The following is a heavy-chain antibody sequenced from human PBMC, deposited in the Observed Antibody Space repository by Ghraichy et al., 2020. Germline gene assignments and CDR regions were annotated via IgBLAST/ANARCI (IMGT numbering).Heavy chain of an antibody. CDR2: ISSSSSTI. CDR3: ARSGYSYGYPYYFDY. Sequence: GESLNISCAASGFTFSSYSMNWVRQAPGKGLEWVSYISSSSSTIYYADSVKGRFTISRDNAKNSLYLQMNSLRDEDTAVYYCARSGYSYGYPYYFDYWGQGTLVTVSS. V-gene: IGHV3-48*02. CDR1: GFTFSSYS. J-gene: IGHJ4*02. D-gene: IGHD5-18*01.